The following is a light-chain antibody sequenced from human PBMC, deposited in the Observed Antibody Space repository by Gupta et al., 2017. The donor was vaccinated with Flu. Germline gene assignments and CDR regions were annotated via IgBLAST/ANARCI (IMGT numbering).Light chain of an antibody. CDR1: NLGRKS. CDR3: QVWPIGSEHLRV. J-gene: IGLJ3*02. Sequence: SYVLTQPPSVSVAPGQTASITCGGDNLGRKSVHWYQQKPGQDHVLVSYDEDDRPSGIHDRLAGANSRHTENLNTSHVEAGDEAEESGQVWPIGSEHLRVFGEGTKLTVL. CDR2: DED. V-gene: IGLV3-21*02.